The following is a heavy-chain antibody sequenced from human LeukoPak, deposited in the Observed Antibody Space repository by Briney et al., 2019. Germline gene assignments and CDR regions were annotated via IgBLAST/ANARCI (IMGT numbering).Heavy chain of an antibody. D-gene: IGHD3-22*01. CDR1: GFTFCNAW. CDR3: TTDPGYYYDSSGLGGG. J-gene: IGHJ4*02. V-gene: IGHV3-15*01. Sequence: PGGSLRLSCAASGFTFCNAWMSWVRQAPGKGREWVGRIKSKTDGGTTDYAAPVKGRFTISRDDSTNTLYLQMNSLKTEDTAVYYCTTDPGYYYDSSGLGGGWGQGTLVTVSS. CDR2: IKSKTDGGTT.